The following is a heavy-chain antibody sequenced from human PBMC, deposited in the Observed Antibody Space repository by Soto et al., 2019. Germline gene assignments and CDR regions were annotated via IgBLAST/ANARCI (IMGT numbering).Heavy chain of an antibody. CDR1: GCSLITSGVG. CDR2: IYWDDDK. D-gene: IGHD1-26*01. Sequence: QITLKESGPTLVKPTQTLTLTCTFTGCSLITSGVGVGWIRNPPGKALEWLALIYWDDDKRYSPSLNSRLTITKDTAKNQVVLTMTNMDHVDTATYYCSREVDGTPDYWGQGTLVTVSS. CDR3: SREVDGTPDY. V-gene: IGHV2-5*02. J-gene: IGHJ4*02.